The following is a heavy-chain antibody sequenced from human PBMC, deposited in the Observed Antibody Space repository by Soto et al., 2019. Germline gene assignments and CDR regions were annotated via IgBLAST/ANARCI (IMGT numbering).Heavy chain of an antibody. CDR3: ATGGSAFSSSWYDAFDI. Sequence: GASVKVSCKVSGYTLTEISMHWVRQAPGKGLEWMGGFDPEDGETIYAQKFQGRVTMTEDTSTDTAYMELSSLRSEDTAVYYCATGGSAFSSSWYDAFDIWGQGTMVTVSS. J-gene: IGHJ3*02. CDR2: FDPEDGET. D-gene: IGHD6-13*01. CDR1: GYTLTEIS. V-gene: IGHV1-24*01.